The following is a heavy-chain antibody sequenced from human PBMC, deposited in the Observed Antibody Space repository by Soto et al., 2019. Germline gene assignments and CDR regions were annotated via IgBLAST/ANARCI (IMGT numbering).Heavy chain of an antibody. CDR2: IVVGSGNT. V-gene: IGHV1-58*02. CDR1: GYTFTSYA. J-gene: IGHJ6*02. D-gene: IGHD3-10*01. Sequence: SVKVSCKASGYTFTSYAMHWVRQAPGQRLEWMGWIVVGSGNTNYAQKFQGRVTITRDMSTSTAYMELSSLRSEDTAVYYCAADLEGSGILYYYYYYYGMDVWGQGTTVTVSS. CDR3: AADLEGSGILYYYYYYYGMDV.